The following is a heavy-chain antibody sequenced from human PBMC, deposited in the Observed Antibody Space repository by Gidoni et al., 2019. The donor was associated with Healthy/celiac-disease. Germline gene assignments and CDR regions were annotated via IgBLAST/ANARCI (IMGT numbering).Heavy chain of an antibody. CDR2: ISGSGGST. Sequence: EVQLLESGGGLVKPGGSLRLSCAASGFPFSSIAMSWVRQAPGKGLEWVSAISGSGGSTYYADSVKGRFTISRDNSKNTLYLQMNSLRAEDTAVYYCAKADCSSTSCHGDAFDIWGQGTMVTVSS. D-gene: IGHD2-2*01. CDR1: GFPFSSIA. CDR3: AKADCSSTSCHGDAFDI. V-gene: IGHV3-23*01. J-gene: IGHJ3*02.